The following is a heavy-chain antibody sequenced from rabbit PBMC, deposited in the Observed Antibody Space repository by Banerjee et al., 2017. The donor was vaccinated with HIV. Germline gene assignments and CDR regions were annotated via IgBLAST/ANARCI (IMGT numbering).Heavy chain of an antibody. CDR2: IYTGDGNT. D-gene: IGHD4-1*01. Sequence: QEQLEESGGGLVKPGGTLTLTCKASGIDFSSYWMWWVRQAPGKGLEWIACIYTGDGNTHYASWAKGRFTISKTSSTMVTLQMTSLTVADTATYFCARDLAGVIGWNFGLWGPGTLVTVS. J-gene: IGHJ4*01. V-gene: IGHV1S45*01. CDR1: GIDFSSYW. CDR3: ARDLAGVIGWNFGL.